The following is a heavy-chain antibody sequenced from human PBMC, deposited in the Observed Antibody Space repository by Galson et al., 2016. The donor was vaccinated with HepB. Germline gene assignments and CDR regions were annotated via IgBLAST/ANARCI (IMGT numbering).Heavy chain of an antibody. J-gene: IGHJ4*02. CDR1: GYTFASYW. D-gene: IGHD3-22*01. CDR2: IDPSDSYT. Sequence: QSGAEVKKPGESLTISCQGSGYTFASYWITWVRQMPGKGLEWMGRIDPSDSYTKYSPSFQGHVTISADKSISTAYLQCSSLKASDTAMYYCARSSDTSGYYYVYWGQGTLVTVSS. V-gene: IGHV5-10-1*01. CDR3: ARSSDTSGYYYVY.